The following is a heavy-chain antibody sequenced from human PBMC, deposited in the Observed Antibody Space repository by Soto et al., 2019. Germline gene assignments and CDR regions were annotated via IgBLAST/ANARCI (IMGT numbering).Heavy chain of an antibody. CDR1: GDSLRGQS. CDR2: LDQSGGT. CDR3: AREDSYGWSGESLDV. Sequence: QVQLQQWGAGLLKASETLSLTCAVVGDSLRGQSWNWIRQSPGKGLEWIGELDQSGGTNYNPSLKRRAIISDDTSKNQCSLTLTSGTAADTAVYYCAREDSYGWSGESLDVWGQGTTVTVSS. D-gene: IGHD6-19*01. J-gene: IGHJ6*02. V-gene: IGHV4-34*01.